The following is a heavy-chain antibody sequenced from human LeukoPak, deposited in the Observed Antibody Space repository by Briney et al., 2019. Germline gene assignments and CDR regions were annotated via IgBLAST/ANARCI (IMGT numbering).Heavy chain of an antibody. Sequence: PSETLSLTCTVSGGSISSYYWSWIRQPPGKGLEWIGYIYYSGSTNYNPSLKSRVTISVDTSKNQFSLKLSSVTAADTAVYYCARGYLTTVYYFDYWGQGTLVTVSS. V-gene: IGHV4-59*08. CDR2: IYYSGST. CDR3: ARGYLTTVYYFDY. J-gene: IGHJ4*02. CDR1: GGSISSYY. D-gene: IGHD4-17*01.